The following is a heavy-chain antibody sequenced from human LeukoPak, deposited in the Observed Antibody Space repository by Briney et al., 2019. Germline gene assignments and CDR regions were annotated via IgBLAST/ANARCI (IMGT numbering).Heavy chain of an antibody. V-gene: IGHV3-15*01. CDR3: TTDPGNYEIF. J-gene: IGHJ4*02. CDR2: IKSKTDGGTV. Sequence: GGSLRLSCAASGLTFTNAWMSWVRQAPGKGLEWVGRIKSKTDGGTVDYAPPVKSRFTISRDDSRNTLSLEMNFLKTEDTAVYYCTTDPGNYEIFWGQGTLVSVSS. CDR1: GLTFTNAW. D-gene: IGHD4-11*01.